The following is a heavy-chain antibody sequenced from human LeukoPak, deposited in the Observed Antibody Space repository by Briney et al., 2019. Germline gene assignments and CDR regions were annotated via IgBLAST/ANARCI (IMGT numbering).Heavy chain of an antibody. Sequence: AGGSLRLSCAASGFTFDDYGMSWVRQAPGKGLEWVSGINWNGGSTGYADSVKGRFTISRDNAMNSLYLQMNSLRAEDTALYYCARDQFGVIIVTSQYYFDYWGQGTLVTVSS. CDR3: ARDQFGVIIVTSQYYFDY. CDR1: GFTFDDYG. CDR2: INWNGGST. J-gene: IGHJ4*02. V-gene: IGHV3-20*04. D-gene: IGHD3-3*01.